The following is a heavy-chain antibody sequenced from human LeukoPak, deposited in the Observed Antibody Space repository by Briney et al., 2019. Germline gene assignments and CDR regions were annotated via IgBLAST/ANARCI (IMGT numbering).Heavy chain of an antibody. D-gene: IGHD3-22*01. CDR3: TRGGFYYDSSGYFPHFFDS. V-gene: IGHV3-74*01. CDR2: INDDGSST. CDR1: GFTFSSYW. J-gene: IGHJ4*02. Sequence: GGSLRLSCVASGFTFSSYWMHWVRQRPGKGLVWVSRINDDGSSTGYADFAEGRFTISRDNAKNTLYLQISGLRAEDTALYYCTRGGFYYDSSGYFPHFFDSWGQGTLVTVSS.